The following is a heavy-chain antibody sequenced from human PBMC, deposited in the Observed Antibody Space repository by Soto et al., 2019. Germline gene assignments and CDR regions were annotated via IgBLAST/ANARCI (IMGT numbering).Heavy chain of an antibody. CDR3: ARGINYDSSGLGY. V-gene: IGHV4-34*01. CDR2: INHSGST. CDR1: GGSFSGYY. D-gene: IGHD3-22*01. Sequence: SETLSLTCAVYGGSFSGYYWSWIRQPPGKGLEWIGEINHSGSTNYNPSLKSRVTISVDTSKNQFSLKLSSVTAADTAVYYCARGINYDSSGLGYWGQGTLVTVS. J-gene: IGHJ4*02.